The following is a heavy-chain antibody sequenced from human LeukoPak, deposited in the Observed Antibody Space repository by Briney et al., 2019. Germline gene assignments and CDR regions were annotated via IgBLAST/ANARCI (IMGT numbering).Heavy chain of an antibody. V-gene: IGHV4-59*01. CDR2: FSYSGST. D-gene: IGHD3-10*01. J-gene: IGHJ4*02. Sequence: SETLSLTCSVSGVSISDYHWIWIRQPPAKGLEWMGYFSYSGSTRYNPSLKSRVTMSVDTSKNQFSLRLISVAAADTAVYYCARGFGSGSYYHYWGQGTLVTVSS. CDR3: ARGFGSGSYYHY. CDR1: GVSISDYH.